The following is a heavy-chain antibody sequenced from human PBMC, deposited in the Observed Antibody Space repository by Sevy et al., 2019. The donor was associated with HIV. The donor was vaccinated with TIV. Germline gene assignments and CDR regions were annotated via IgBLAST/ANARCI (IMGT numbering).Heavy chain of an antibody. Sequence: GSLRLSCTVSGGSISSSSYYWGWIRQPPGKGLEWIGSIYYSGSTYYNPSPKSRVTISVDTSKNQFSLKLSSVTTADTAVYYCARPYSSGYEAEYFQHWGQGTLVTVSS. CDR2: IYYSGST. J-gene: IGHJ1*01. CDR3: ARPYSSGYEAEYFQH. V-gene: IGHV4-39*01. D-gene: IGHD6-19*01. CDR1: GGSISSSSYY.